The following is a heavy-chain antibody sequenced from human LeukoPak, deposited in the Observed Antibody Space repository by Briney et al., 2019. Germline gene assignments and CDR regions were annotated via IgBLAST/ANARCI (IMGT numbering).Heavy chain of an antibody. D-gene: IGHD3-16*01. CDR3: ARGLAYDYVWGSYTPPGGY. J-gene: IGHJ4*02. CDR1: GYTFTSYD. CDR2: MNPNSGNT. Sequence: ASVKVSCKASGYTFTSYDINWVRQATGQGLEWMGWMNPNSGNTGYAQKFQGRATMTRNTSISTAYMELSSLRSEDTAVYYCARGLAYDYVWGSYTPPGGYWGQGTLVTVSS. V-gene: IGHV1-8*02.